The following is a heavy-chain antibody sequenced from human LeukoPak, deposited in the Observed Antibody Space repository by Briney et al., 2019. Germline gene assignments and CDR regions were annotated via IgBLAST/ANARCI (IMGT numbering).Heavy chain of an antibody. V-gene: IGHV3-53*01. CDR2: IYSDNT. CDR1: GFTVSSNS. Sequence: GGSLRLSCTVSGFTVSSNSMSWVRQAPGKGLEWVSFIYSDNTHYSDSVKGRFTISRDNSKNTLYLQMNSLRAEDPAVYYCARIAMVRGEHDAFDIWGQGTMVTVSS. CDR3: ARIAMVRGEHDAFDI. D-gene: IGHD3-10*01. J-gene: IGHJ3*02.